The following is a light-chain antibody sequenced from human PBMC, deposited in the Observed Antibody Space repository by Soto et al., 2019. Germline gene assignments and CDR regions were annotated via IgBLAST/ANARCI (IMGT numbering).Light chain of an antibody. CDR1: SSNIGAGYN. CDR3: QSYDSSLSGWL. CDR2: GDS. Sequence: QSVLTQPPSVSGAPGQRVTISCTGSSSNIGAGYNVHWYQQVPGTAPKLLIYGDSNRPSGVPDRFSGSKSGTSASLAITGLQPEDEADYYCQSYDSSLSGWLFGGGTKLTVL. J-gene: IGLJ3*02. V-gene: IGLV1-40*01.